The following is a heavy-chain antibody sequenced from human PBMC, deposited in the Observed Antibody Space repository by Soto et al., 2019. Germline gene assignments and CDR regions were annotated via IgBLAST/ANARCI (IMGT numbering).Heavy chain of an antibody. CDR2: INPTSST. J-gene: IGHJ4*02. CDR1: GYTFTSYY. V-gene: IGHV1-46*01. D-gene: IGHD2-21*02. Sequence: GASVKVSCKASGYTFTSYYMHWVRQAPGQGLEWMGIINPTSSTSYAQKFQGRVTMTRDTSTSTVYMELSSLRSEDTAVYYCARAWVVVTAPDYWGQGTLVTVSS. CDR3: ARAWVVVTAPDY.